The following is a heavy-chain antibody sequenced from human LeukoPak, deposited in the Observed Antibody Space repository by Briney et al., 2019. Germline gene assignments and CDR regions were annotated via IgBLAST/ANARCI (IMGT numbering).Heavy chain of an antibody. CDR1: GGSLSTYY. CDR3: IRQWLWRAV. J-gene: IGHJ6*03. Sequence: SETLSLTCSVSGGSLSTYYWGWIRQPPGKGLEWIGSVFYTGSAYYNSSLKSRVIISVDTSKNQFSLRLNSVTAADMAVYYCIRQWLWRAVWGKGTTVTVSS. D-gene: IGHD6-19*01. CDR2: VFYTGSA. V-gene: IGHV4-39*07.